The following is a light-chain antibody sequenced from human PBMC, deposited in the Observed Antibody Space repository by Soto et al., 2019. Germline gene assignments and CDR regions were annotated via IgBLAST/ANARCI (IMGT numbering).Light chain of an antibody. CDR1: QSVSSSY. J-gene: IGKJ1*01. V-gene: IGKV3-15*01. CDR3: QQYNNWPPWT. CDR2: GAS. Sequence: TQSPGTLSLSPGERATLSCRASQSVSSSYLAWYQQKPGQAPRLLIYGASTRATGIPARFSGSGSGTEFTLTISSLQSEDFAVYYCQQYNNWPPWTFGKGTKV.